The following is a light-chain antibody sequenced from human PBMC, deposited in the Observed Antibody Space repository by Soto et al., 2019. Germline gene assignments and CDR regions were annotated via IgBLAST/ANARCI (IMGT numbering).Light chain of an antibody. CDR3: HQRQSWPRT. Sequence: EIVKTQSQATIAGSPGERATLSCMASQYINTRLAWYQHRPGQAPRLLIYQTSIRAAGIPARFSASGTGTDFTLAFSDVQTEDFAVYYCHQRQSWPRTFGQGTKVDIK. CDR1: QYINTR. J-gene: IGKJ1*01. CDR2: QTS. V-gene: IGKV3D-15*03.